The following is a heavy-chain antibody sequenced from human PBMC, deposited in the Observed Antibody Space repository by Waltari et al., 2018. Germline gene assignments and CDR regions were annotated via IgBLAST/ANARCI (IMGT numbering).Heavy chain of an antibody. Sequence: QVQLQESGPGLVKSSETLSLTCTISGYSISSGYYWGWIRQPPGKGLEWIGSISHRGSTYYNPSLKSRVTRSVDMSKNQFSLKVISVTAADTAVYYCARDGVNYFGSGSLEYWGQGILVTVSS. V-gene: IGHV4-38-2*02. CDR3: ARDGVNYFGSGSLEY. CDR2: ISHRGST. J-gene: IGHJ4*02. CDR1: GYSISSGYY. D-gene: IGHD3-10*01.